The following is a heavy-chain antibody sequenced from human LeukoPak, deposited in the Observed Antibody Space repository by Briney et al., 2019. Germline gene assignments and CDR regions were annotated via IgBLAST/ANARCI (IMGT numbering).Heavy chain of an antibody. J-gene: IGHJ3*02. CDR1: GFTFSSYA. V-gene: IGHV3-30-3*01. Sequence: GRSLRLSCAASGFTFSSYAMHWVRQAPGKGLEWVAVISYDGSNKYYAGSVKGRFTISRDNSKNTLYLQMNSLRAEDTAVYYCARGGGLGVVVRTAKTFDIWGQGTMVTVSS. D-gene: IGHD3-22*01. CDR2: ISYDGSNK. CDR3: ARGGGLGVVVRTAKTFDI.